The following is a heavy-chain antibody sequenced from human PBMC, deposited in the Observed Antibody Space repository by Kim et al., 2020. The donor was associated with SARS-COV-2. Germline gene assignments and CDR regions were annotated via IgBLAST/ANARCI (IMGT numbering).Heavy chain of an antibody. CDR1: GGSISSSSYY. CDR3: ARLQNSGYYFDY. CDR2: IYYSGST. V-gene: IGHV4-39*01. D-gene: IGHD5-12*01. Sequence: SETLSLTCTVSGGSISSSSYYWGWIRQPPGKGLEWIGSIYYSGSTYYNPSLKSRVTISVDTSKNQFSLKLSSVTAADTAVYYCARLQNSGYYFDYWGQGT. J-gene: IGHJ4*02.